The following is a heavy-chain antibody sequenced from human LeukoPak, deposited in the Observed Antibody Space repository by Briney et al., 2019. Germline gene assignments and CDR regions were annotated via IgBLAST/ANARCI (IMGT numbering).Heavy chain of an antibody. J-gene: IGHJ4*02. D-gene: IGHD2-15*01. CDR1: GYTFTSYG. Sequence: ASVKVSCKASGYTFTSYGISWVRQAPGQGLEWMGWISAYNGNTNYAQKLQGRVAMTTDTSTSTAYMELRSLRSDDTAVYYCARGGPVVALVVVAATDFDYWGQGTLVTVSS. V-gene: IGHV1-18*01. CDR2: ISAYNGNT. CDR3: ARGGPVVALVVVAATDFDY.